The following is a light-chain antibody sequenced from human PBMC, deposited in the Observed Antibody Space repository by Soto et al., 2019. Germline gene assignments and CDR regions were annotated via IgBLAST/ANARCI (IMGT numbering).Light chain of an antibody. Sequence: QSALTQPRSVSGSPGQSVTISCTGTSSDFGTYTYVSWYQQHPGKAPKLIIYDVTKRPSGVPDRFSGSKSGNTASLTISGLQAEDEADYYCCSYAGSYTHVFGTGTKVTVL. CDR2: DVT. J-gene: IGLJ1*01. CDR1: SSDFGTYTY. CDR3: CSYAGSYTHV. V-gene: IGLV2-11*01.